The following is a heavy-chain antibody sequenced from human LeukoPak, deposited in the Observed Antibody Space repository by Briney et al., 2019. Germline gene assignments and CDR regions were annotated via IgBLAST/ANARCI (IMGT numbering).Heavy chain of an antibody. CDR3: ARESPDLDYSCDY. CDR1: GYTFTGYY. J-gene: IGHJ4*02. V-gene: IGHV1-2*02. Sequence: GASVKVSCKASGYTFTGYYMHWVRQAPGQGREGMGWINPNSGGTNYAQKFQGRVTMTRDTSISTAYMELSRLRSDDTAVYYCARESPDLDYSCDYWGQGTLVTVSS. D-gene: IGHD3/OR15-3a*01. CDR2: INPNSGGT.